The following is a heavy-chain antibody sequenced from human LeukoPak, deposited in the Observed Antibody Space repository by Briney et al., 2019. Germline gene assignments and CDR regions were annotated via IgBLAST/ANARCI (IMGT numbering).Heavy chain of an antibody. Sequence: SETLSLTCTVSGGSISSSSYYWGWIRQPPGKGLEWIGSIYYSGSTYYNPSLKSRVTISVDTSKNQFSLKLSSGTAADTAVYYCARHEVSVGAFDIWGQGTMVTVSS. V-gene: IGHV4-39*01. CDR2: IYYSGST. CDR3: ARHEVSVGAFDI. J-gene: IGHJ3*02. D-gene: IGHD1-26*01. CDR1: GGSISSSSYY.